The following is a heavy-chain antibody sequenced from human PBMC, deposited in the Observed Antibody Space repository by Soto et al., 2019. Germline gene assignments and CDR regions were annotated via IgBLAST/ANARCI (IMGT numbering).Heavy chain of an antibody. V-gene: IGHV3-30-3*01. J-gene: IGHJ5*02. D-gene: IGHD7-27*01. Sequence: QVQLVESGGGVVQPGRSLRLSCAASGFTFSSYAMHWVRQAPGKGLEWVAVISYDGSNKYYADSVKGRFTISRDNSKNMLYLQLNSLRAEDTAVYYCARVKLGMTLWNNWFDTWGQGTLVTVSS. CDR2: ISYDGSNK. CDR1: GFTFSSYA. CDR3: ARVKLGMTLWNNWFDT.